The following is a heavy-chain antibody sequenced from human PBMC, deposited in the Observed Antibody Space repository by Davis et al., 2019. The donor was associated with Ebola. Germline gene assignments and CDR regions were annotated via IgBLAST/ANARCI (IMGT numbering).Heavy chain of an antibody. CDR2: ISGSGGST. CDR3: AKAHDYGDYPGGFFDY. V-gene: IGHV3-23*01. Sequence: PGGSLRLSCAASGFTFSSYAMSWVRQAPGKGLEWVSAISGSGGSTYYADSVKGRFTISRDNSKNTLYLQMNSLRAEDTAVYYCAKAHDYGDYPGGFFDYWGQGTLVTVSS. J-gene: IGHJ4*02. CDR1: GFTFSSYA. D-gene: IGHD4-17*01.